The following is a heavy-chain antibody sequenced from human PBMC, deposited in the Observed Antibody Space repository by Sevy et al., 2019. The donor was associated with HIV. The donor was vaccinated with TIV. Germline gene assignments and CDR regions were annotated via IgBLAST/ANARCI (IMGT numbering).Heavy chain of an antibody. CDR2: ISSSSSTI. J-gene: IGHJ4*02. V-gene: IGHV3-48*02. CDR3: ARDKEDYGHPFDY. D-gene: IGHD4-17*01. CDR1: GFTFSSYS. Sequence: GGSLRLSCAASGFTFSSYSMNWVRQAPGKGLEWVSYISSSSSTIYYADSVKGRFTISRENAKNSVYLQMNSLRDEDTAVYDCARDKEDYGHPFDYWGQGTLVTVSS.